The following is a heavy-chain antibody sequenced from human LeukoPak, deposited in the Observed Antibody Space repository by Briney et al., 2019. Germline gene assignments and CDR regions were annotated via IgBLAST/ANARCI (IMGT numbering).Heavy chain of an antibody. J-gene: IGHJ5*02. CDR2: INHSGST. V-gene: IGHV4-34*01. CDR1: GGSFSGYY. CDR3: ARGRIGYRTIEKTFDP. Sequence: ETLSLTCAVYGGSFSGYYWSWIRQPPGKGLEWIGEINHSGSTNYNPSLKSRVTISVDTSKNQFSLKLSSVTAADTAVYYCARGRIGYRTIEKTFDPWGQGTLVTVSS. D-gene: IGHD3-16*02.